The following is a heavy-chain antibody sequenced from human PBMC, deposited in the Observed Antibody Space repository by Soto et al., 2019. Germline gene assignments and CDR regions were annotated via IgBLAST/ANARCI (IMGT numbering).Heavy chain of an antibody. D-gene: IGHD5-12*01. CDR1: GYTFTSYG. V-gene: IGHV1-18*01. CDR2: ISAYNGNT. J-gene: IGHJ4*02. CDR3: AGRYSGWFDY. Sequence: ASVKVSCKASGYTFTSYGISWVRQAPGQGLEWMGWISAYNGNTNYAQKLQGRVTMTTDTSKSTVYMELRSLRFVDTAVYYCAGRYSGWFDYWGQGTLVTVSS.